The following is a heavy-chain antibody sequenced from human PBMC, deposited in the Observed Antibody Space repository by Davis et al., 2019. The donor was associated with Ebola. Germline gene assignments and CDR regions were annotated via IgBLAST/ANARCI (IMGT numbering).Heavy chain of an antibody. CDR3: ATRYSGNFWDLYYYYGMDV. Sequence: GGSLRLSCAASGFSFSSYWMSWVRQAPGKGLEWVASIKQDGSEKYYVDSVKGRFTISRDNAKNSLYLQMNSLRAEDTAVYYCATRYSGNFWDLYYYYGMDVWGQGTTVTVSS. CDR1: GFSFSSYW. V-gene: IGHV3-7*03. D-gene: IGHD1-26*01. CDR2: IKQDGSEK. J-gene: IGHJ6*02.